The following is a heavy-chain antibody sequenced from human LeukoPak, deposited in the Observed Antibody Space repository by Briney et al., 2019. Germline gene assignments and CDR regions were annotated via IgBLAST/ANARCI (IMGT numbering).Heavy chain of an antibody. D-gene: IGHD2-15*01. J-gene: IGHJ4*02. Sequence: SETLSLTCTVSGGSISSYYWSWIRQPPGKGLEWIGYIYYSGSTNYNPSLKSRVTISVDTSKNQFSLKLSSVTAADTSVYYCARGGYFDYWGQGTLVTVSS. CDR3: ARGGYFDY. CDR2: IYYSGST. CDR1: GGSISSYY. V-gene: IGHV4-59*12.